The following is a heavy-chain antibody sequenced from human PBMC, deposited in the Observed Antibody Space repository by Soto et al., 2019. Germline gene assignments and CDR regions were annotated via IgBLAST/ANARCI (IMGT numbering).Heavy chain of an antibody. V-gene: IGHV3-66*01. D-gene: IGHD3-10*01. J-gene: IGHJ4*02. CDR1: GFTVSSHY. CDR2: IYSGGTT. Sequence: EVQLVESGGGLVQPGGSLRLSCAASGFTVSSHYMTWVRQAPGKGLEWVSNIYSGGTTSYADSVKGRFTISRDNSKNTLFLQMNSLRDDDTAVYYCASGASGNYRWGQGTLVTVSS. CDR3: ASGASGNYR.